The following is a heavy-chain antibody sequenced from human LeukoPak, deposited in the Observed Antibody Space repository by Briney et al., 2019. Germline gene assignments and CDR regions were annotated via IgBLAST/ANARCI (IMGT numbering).Heavy chain of an antibody. V-gene: IGHV4-38-2*02. CDR1: GYSISSGHY. D-gene: IGHD1-1*01. CDR2: IYEGETT. CDR3: ASNWSDFDY. J-gene: IGHJ4*02. Sequence: PSETLSLTCIVSGYSISSGHYWGWIRQPPGKGLEWIGSIYEGETTYYNPSLKTRLTISLDTSKNQFSLKLSSVTAADTAVYYCASNWSDFDYWGQGILVTVSS.